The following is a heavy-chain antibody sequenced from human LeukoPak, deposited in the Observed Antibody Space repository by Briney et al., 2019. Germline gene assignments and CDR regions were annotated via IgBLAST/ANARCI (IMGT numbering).Heavy chain of an antibody. CDR2: ISAYNGNT. D-gene: IGHD3-9*01. CDR3: ARDTPPNFDILTGSIYYYYGMDV. Sequence: ASVKVSRKASGCTFTSNGISWVRQAPGQGLEWMGWISAYNGNTNYAQKLQGRVTMTTDTSTSTAYMELRSLRSDDTAVYYCARDTPPNFDILTGSIYYYYGMDVWGKGTTVTVSS. J-gene: IGHJ6*04. V-gene: IGHV1-18*04. CDR1: GCTFTSNG.